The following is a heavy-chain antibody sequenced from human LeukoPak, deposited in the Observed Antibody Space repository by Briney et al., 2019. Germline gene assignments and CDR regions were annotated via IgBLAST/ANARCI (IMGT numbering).Heavy chain of an antibody. Sequence: GRSLKLSCAASGFTFSTYAMHWVRQAPGKGLEWVSYISSSGSTIYHADSVKGRFTISRDNAKNSLYLQMNSLRAEDTAVYYCAREVEEDYYDSSGPEYWGQGTLVTVSS. CDR1: GFTFSTYA. CDR2: ISSSGSTI. J-gene: IGHJ4*02. V-gene: IGHV3-48*03. D-gene: IGHD3-22*01. CDR3: AREVEEDYYDSSGPEY.